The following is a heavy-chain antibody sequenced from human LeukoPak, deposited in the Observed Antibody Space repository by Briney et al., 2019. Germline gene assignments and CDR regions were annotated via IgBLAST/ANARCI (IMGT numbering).Heavy chain of an antibody. D-gene: IGHD7-27*01. V-gene: IGHV4-59*13. Sequence: SETLSLPCTVSGGSFSSDYWSWIRQSPGKGLEWIGYIYYSGTTSYNPSLKSRVTISLDTSKNQFSLKLSSVTAADTAVYYCARGANWGSPDDWGQGTLVTVSS. CDR1: GGSFSSDY. J-gene: IGHJ4*02. CDR2: IYYSGTT. CDR3: ARGANWGSPDD.